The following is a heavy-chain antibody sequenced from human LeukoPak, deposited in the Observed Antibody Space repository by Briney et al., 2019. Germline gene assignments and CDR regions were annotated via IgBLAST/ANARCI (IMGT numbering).Heavy chain of an antibody. CDR3: ARLSGKRGGSYQSPDFDY. CDR2: INPSGGST. J-gene: IGHJ4*01. Sequence: VASVKVSCKASGYTFTSYYMHWVRQAPGQGLEWMGIINPSGGSTSYAQKFQGRVTMTRDTSTSTVYMELSSLRSEDTAVYYCARLSGKRGGSYQSPDFDYWGQDPGSPSPQ. D-gene: IGHD1-26*01. V-gene: IGHV1-46*01. CDR1: GYTFTSYY.